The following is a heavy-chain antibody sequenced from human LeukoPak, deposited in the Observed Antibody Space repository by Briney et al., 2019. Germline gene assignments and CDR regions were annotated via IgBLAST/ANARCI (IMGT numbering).Heavy chain of an antibody. CDR2: IIPIFGTA. Sequence: SVKVSCKASGGTFSSYAISWVRQAPGQRLERMGGIIPIFGTAHYAQKFQSTVTITTDESTSTAYMELSSLRSEDTAVYYCATGSGMSYYYDSISYSFDYWGQGTLVTVSS. D-gene: IGHD3-22*01. CDR1: GGTFSSYA. CDR3: ATGSGMSYYYDSISYSFDY. V-gene: IGHV1-69*05. J-gene: IGHJ4*02.